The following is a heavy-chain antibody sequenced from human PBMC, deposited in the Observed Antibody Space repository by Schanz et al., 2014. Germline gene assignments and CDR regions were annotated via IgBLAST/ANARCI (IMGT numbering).Heavy chain of an antibody. CDR2: FIPILGIA. D-gene: IGHD3-22*01. V-gene: IGHV1-69*02. CDR1: RRTFSSYT. Sequence: QVQLVQSGAEVKKPGSSVKVSCKASRRTFSSYTISWVRQARGQGLEWVGRFIPILGIANYAQKFQGRVTITADRSTSTVYMELSGLRSEDTAVYYCAGAFDSSGYYFDYWGQGTLVTVSS. J-gene: IGHJ4*02. CDR3: AGAFDSSGYYFDY.